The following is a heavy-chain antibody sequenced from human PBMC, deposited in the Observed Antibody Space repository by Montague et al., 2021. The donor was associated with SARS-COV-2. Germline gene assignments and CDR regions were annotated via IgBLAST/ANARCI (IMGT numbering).Heavy chain of an antibody. V-gene: IGHV4-61*02. CDR1: GGSISSGSYY. CDR2: IYTSGST. Sequence: TLSLTCTVSGGSISSGSYYWSWIRQPAGKGLVWIGWIYTSGSTNYTPSLKSPVTISVDTSKNQFSLKLSSVTAADTAVYYCARADFWSGYLYFDYWGQGTLVTVSS. D-gene: IGHD3-3*01. J-gene: IGHJ4*02. CDR3: ARADFWSGYLYFDY.